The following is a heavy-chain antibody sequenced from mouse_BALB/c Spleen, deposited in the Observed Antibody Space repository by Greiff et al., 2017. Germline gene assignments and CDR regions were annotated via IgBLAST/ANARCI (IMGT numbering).Heavy chain of an antibody. J-gene: IGHJ2*01. V-gene: IGHV7-1*02. CDR2: SRNKANDYTT. CDR1: GFTFSDFY. CDR3: ARDAGYGIFDY. Sequence: EVKVVESGGGLVQPGGSLRLSCATSGFTFSDFYMEWVRQPPGKRLEWIAASRNKANDYTTEYSASVKGRFIVSRDTSKSILYLQMNALRAEDTAIYYCARDAGYGIFDYWGQGTTLTVSS. D-gene: IGHD2-10*02.